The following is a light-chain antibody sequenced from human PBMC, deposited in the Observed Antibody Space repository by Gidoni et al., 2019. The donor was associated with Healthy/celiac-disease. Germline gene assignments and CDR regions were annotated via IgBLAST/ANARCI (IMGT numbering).Light chain of an antibody. CDR3: QQYNNWPPWT. CDR1: QSVSSN. Sequence: EIVITQSPATLSVSPGERATLSCRASQSVSSNLAWYQHKPGQAPRLLIYGASTRATGIPARFSGSGSGTEFTLTISSLQSEDFAVYYCQQYNNWPPWTFGQXTKVEIK. CDR2: GAS. V-gene: IGKV3-15*01. J-gene: IGKJ1*01.